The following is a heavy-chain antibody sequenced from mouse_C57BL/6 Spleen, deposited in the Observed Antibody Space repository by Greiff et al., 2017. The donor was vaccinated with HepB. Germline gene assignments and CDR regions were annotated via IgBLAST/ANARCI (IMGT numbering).Heavy chain of an antibody. V-gene: IGHV1-52*01. D-gene: IGHD1-1*01. CDR2: IDPSDSET. CDR1: GYTFTSYW. Sequence: QVQLQQPGAELVRPGSSVKLSCKASGYTFTSYWMHWVKQRPIQGLEWIGNIDPSDSETHYNQKFKDKATLTVDKSSSTAYMQLSSLTSEDSAVYYCARSVITTVVAPYFDVWGTGTTVTVSS. CDR3: ARSVITTVVAPYFDV. J-gene: IGHJ1*03.